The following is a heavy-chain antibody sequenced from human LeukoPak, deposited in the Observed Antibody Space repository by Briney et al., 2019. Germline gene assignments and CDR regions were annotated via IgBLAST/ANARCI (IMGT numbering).Heavy chain of an antibody. CDR1: EFTFSDHY. V-gene: IGHV3-11*01. CDR3: ARDKFYKYGDYRNWFDP. CDR2: ISSSGSTI. J-gene: IGHJ5*02. Sequence: PGGSLRLSCAASEFTFSDHYMSWIRQAPGKGLEWVSYISSSGSTIYYADSVKGRFTISRDNAKNSLYLQMNSLRAEDAAVYYCARDKFYKYGDYRNWFDPWGQGTLVTVSS. D-gene: IGHD4-17*01.